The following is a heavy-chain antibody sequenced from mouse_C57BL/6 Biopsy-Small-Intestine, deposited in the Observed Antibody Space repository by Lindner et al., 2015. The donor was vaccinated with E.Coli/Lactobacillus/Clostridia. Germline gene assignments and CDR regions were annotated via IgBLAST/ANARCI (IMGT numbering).Heavy chain of an antibody. J-gene: IGHJ1*03. D-gene: IGHD1-1*01. CDR1: GYSITSDY. CDR3: ARYPYYYGSSSSYWYFDV. CDR2: ISYSGST. V-gene: IGHV3-8*01. Sequence: VQLQESGPGLAKPSQTLSLTCSVTGYSITSDYWNWIRKFPGNKLEYMGYISYSGSTYYNPSLKSRISITRDTSKNQYYLQLNSVSTEDTATYYCARYPYYYGSSSSYWYFDVWGTETTVTVSS.